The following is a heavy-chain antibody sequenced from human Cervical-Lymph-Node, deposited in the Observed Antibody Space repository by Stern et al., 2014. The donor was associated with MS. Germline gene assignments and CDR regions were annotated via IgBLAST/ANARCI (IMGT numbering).Heavy chain of an antibody. CDR2: FDTEDGDP. J-gene: IGHJ6*02. CDR1: GYTLPELS. V-gene: IGHV1-24*01. Sequence: QVQLVESGAEVKKPGASVKVSCKVSGYTLPELSIHWVRQAPGRGLEWMGGFDTEDGDPIYAQKFRGRVTITEDTSTAPTYIELCSRRSEETAVYYCATVRGTCYGTPPGMDVWGQGTTVTVSS. D-gene: IGHD2-15*01. CDR3: ATVRGTCYGTPPGMDV.